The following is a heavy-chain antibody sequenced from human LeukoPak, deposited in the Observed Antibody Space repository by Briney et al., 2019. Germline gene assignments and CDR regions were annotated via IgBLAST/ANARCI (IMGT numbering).Heavy chain of an antibody. CDR3: ATDGAGFDT. J-gene: IGHJ5*02. CDR1: GFTFGGYA. V-gene: IGHV3-21*01. Sequence: PGGSLRLSCAASGFTFGGYAMNWVRQAPGKGLEWVSSISGTIGSMYYSDSVKGRFTISRDNAKSSLFLQMNSLRAEDTAVYYCATDGAGFDTWGQGVLVTVSS. CDR2: ISGTIGSM.